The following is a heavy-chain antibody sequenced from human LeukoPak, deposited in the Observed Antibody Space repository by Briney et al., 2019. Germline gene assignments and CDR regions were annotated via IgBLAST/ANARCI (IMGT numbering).Heavy chain of an antibody. D-gene: IGHD1-26*01. CDR1: GGSISSYY. CDR2: IYYSGST. V-gene: IGHV4-59*01. CDR3: ARAGSGSCPHLSTFDY. J-gene: IGHJ4*02. Sequence: SETLSLTCTVSGGSISSYYWSWIRQPPGKGLEWIGYIYYSGSTNYNPSLKSRVTISVDTSKNQFSLKLSSVTAADTAVYYCARAGSGSCPHLSTFDYWGQGTLVTVSS.